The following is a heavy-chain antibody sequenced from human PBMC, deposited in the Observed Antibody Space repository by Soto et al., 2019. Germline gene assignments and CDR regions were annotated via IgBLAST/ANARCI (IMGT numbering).Heavy chain of an antibody. J-gene: IGHJ4*02. CDR1: GFNFSSYG. CDR2: ISYDGSNK. CDR3: AKRAQRSSGWYLLEY. D-gene: IGHD6-19*01. V-gene: IGHV3-30*18. Sequence: GGSLRLSCAASGFNFSSYGMHWVRQAPGKGLEWVAVISYDGSNKYYADSVKGRFTISRDNSKNTLYLQMNSLRAEDTAVYYCAKRAQRSSGWYLLEYWGQGTLVTVSS.